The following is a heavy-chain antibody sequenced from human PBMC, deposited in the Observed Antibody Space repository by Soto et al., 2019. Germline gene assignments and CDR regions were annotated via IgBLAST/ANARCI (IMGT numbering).Heavy chain of an antibody. V-gene: IGHV3-11*06. Sequence: LRLSCVTSGFDFGSYYMTWIRQAPGKGLEWVSHISSQSIYTNYAASVKGRFTISRDNAKNPLYLQMTSLRADDTAVYYCARELDVAARPGSQRLDPWGQGTLVTVSS. J-gene: IGHJ5*02. CDR2: ISSQSIYT. CDR3: ARELDVAARPGSQRLDP. CDR1: GFDFGSYY. D-gene: IGHD6-6*01.